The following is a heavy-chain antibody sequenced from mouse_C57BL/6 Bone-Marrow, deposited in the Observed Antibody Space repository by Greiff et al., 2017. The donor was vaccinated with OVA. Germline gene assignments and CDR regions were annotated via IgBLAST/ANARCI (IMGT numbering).Heavy chain of an antibody. CDR2: INPNNGGT. CDR1: GYTFTDYY. CDR3: APANSYFDY. Sequence: VQLQQSGPELVKPGASVKISCKASGYTFTDYYMNWVKQSHGKSLEWIGDINPNNGGTSYNQKFKGKATLTVDKSSSTAYMELRSLTPEDSAVYYCAPANSYFDYWGQGTTLTVSS. D-gene: IGHD3-3*01. J-gene: IGHJ2*01. V-gene: IGHV1-26*01.